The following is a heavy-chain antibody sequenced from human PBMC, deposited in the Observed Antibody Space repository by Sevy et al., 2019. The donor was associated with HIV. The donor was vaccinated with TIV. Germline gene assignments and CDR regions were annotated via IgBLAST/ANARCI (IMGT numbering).Heavy chain of an antibody. D-gene: IGHD3-10*01. CDR1: GFPFSSYA. CDR3: AKKRGSGSYPTYYFDY. Sequence: GGSLRLSCAASGFPFSSYAMSWVRQAPGKGLEWFSAISGSGGSTYYADPVKGRFTISRDNSKNTLYLQMNSLRAEDTAVYYCAKKRGSGSYPTYYFDYWGQGTLVTVSS. CDR2: ISGSGGST. V-gene: IGHV3-23*01. J-gene: IGHJ4*02.